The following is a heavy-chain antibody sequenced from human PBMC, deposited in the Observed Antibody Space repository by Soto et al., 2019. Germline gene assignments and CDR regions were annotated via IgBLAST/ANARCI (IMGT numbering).Heavy chain of an antibody. V-gene: IGHV1-46*01. D-gene: IGHD3-16*01. CDR2: INPAAGDT. Sequence: QVQLVQSGAEVKKPGASVKISCTASGYTFTDYYMHWVRQAPGQGLEWMGVINPAAGDTTYAEKFQGRVPMTRDTSTRTVYMDMSSLRSDDTAVYYCARMMGYLLGVDHYYDGMDVWGHGTAVTVSS. CDR3: ARMMGYLLGVDHYYDGMDV. J-gene: IGHJ6*02. CDR1: GYTFTDYY.